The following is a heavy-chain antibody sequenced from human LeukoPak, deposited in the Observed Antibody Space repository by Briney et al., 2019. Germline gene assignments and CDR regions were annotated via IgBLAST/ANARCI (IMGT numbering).Heavy chain of an antibody. V-gene: IGHV3-11*04. CDR1: GFTFSDYY. D-gene: IGHD3-10*01. CDR2: ISGSGSTI. J-gene: IGHJ5*02. Sequence: TPGGSLRLSCAASGFTFSDYYMSWIRQAPGKGLEWVSYISGSGSTIYYADSMKGRFTISRDNAKNSLFLQMNSLRAEDTAVYYCARENVPPHYYGSGSKSRAWFDPWGQGTLVTVSS. CDR3: ARENVPPHYYGSGSKSRAWFDP.